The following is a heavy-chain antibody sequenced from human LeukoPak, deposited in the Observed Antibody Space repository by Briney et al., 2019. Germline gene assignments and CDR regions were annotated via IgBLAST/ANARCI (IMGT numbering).Heavy chain of an antibody. V-gene: IGHV4-4*07. CDR2: IYTSGST. J-gene: IGHJ6*03. CDR1: GGSISSYY. CDR3: AREAGIVVVPAAINYMDV. D-gene: IGHD2-2*02. Sequence: SETLSLTCTVSGGSISSYYWSWIRQPAGKGLEWIGRIYTSGSTNYNPSLKSRVTMSVDTSKNQFSLKLSSVTAADTAVYYCAREAGIVVVPAAINYMDVWGKGTTVTVSS.